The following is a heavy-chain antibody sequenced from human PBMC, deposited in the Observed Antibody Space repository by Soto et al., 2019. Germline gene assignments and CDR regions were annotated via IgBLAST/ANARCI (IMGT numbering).Heavy chain of an antibody. CDR1: GYTFTSYD. D-gene: IGHD3-16*02. CDR3: ARYDPRITFGGVIVDAFDI. CDR2: MNPNSGNT. J-gene: IGHJ3*02. Sequence: ASVKVSCKASGYTFTSYDINWVRQATGQGLEWMGWMNPNSGNTGYAQKFQGRVTMTRNTSISTAYMELSSLRSEDTAVYYCARYDPRITFGGVIVDAFDIWGQGTMVTVSS. V-gene: IGHV1-8*01.